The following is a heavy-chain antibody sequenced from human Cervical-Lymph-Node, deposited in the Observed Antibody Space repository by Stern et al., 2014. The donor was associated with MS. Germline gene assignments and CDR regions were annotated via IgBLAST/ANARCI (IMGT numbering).Heavy chain of an antibody. D-gene: IGHD5-24*01. J-gene: IGHJ4*02. CDR1: GGSISNAEYY. CDR3: SRDADGYSLVFGY. Sequence: VQLQESGPGLVKPSQTLSLTCAVTGGSISNAEYYWSWIRQSPGTDLEWIGYIHNSGTTYYNPSLNSRVTISVDTSKNQFSLKLRSVTAADTAVYYCSRDADGYSLVFGYWGRGTLVTVSS. V-gene: IGHV4-30-4*01. CDR2: IHNSGTT.